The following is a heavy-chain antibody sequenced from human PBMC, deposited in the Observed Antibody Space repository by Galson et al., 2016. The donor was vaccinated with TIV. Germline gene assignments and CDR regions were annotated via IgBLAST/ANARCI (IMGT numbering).Heavy chain of an antibody. CDR1: GFTFSNYG. CDR2: MWSDGTNE. V-gene: IGHV3-33*01. J-gene: IGHJ4*02. CDR3: ARSPPLGSTIYYFDY. Sequence: LRLSCAASGFTFSNYGIHWVRQAPGKGLEWASTMWSDGTNEHYADSVKGRFTISRDNSKDTLYLHMHSLRADDTAVYYCARSPPLGSTIYYFDYWGQGTLVTVSS. D-gene: IGHD1-26*01.